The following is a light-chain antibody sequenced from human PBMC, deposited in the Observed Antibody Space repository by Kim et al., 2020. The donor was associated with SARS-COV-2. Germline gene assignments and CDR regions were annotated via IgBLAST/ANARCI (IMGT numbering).Light chain of an antibody. J-gene: IGLJ3*02. Sequence: QAVVTQEPSLTVSPGETVTLTCGSSTGAVTSGHYPYWFQQKPGQAPRTLIYDTNNKHSWTPARFSGSLLGGKAALTLSGAQPEDEAEYYCLLPYSDAWVFGGGTKLTVL. CDR1: TGAVTSGHY. CDR2: DTN. V-gene: IGLV7-46*01. CDR3: LLPYSDAWV.